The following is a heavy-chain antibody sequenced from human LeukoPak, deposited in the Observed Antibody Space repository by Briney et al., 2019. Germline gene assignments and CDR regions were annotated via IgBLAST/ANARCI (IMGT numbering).Heavy chain of an antibody. CDR2: IIPIFGTA. J-gene: IGHJ3*02. Sequence: ASVKVSCKASGGTFSSYAISWVRQAPGQGLEWMGGIIPIFGTANYAQKFQGRVTITTDESTSTAYMELSSLRSEDTAVHYCARGLLPPYSTNGDPVSAFDIWGQGTMVTVSS. V-gene: IGHV1-69*05. D-gene: IGHD2-8*01. CDR3: ARGLLPPYSTNGDPVSAFDI. CDR1: GGTFSSYA.